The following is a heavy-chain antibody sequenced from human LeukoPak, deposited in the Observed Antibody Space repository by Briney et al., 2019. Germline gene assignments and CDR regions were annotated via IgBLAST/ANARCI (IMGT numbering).Heavy chain of an antibody. Sequence: PSETLSLTCTVSGGSISSYYWSWIRQPPGKGLEWIGYIYTSGSTNYNPSLKSRVTISVDTSKNQFSLKRSSVTAADTPVYYCARHGRAGDILTGYYNGGFDYWGQGTLVTVSS. J-gene: IGHJ4*02. V-gene: IGHV4-4*09. CDR1: GGSISSYY. CDR3: ARHGRAGDILTGYYNGGFDY. D-gene: IGHD3-9*01. CDR2: IYTSGST.